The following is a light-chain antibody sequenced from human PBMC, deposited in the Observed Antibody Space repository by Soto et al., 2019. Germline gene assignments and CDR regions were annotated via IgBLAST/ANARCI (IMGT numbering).Light chain of an antibody. CDR3: HQSYDIPT. V-gene: IGKV3-20*01. CDR2: GAS. Sequence: EIVLTQAPGTLSLSPGERATLSCRASQSISSSYLAWYRQKPGQAPRLLIYGASSRATGIPDRFSGSGSGTDFTLTVSSLQPEDFATYYCHQSYDIPTFGQGTRLEIK. CDR1: QSISSSY. J-gene: IGKJ5*01.